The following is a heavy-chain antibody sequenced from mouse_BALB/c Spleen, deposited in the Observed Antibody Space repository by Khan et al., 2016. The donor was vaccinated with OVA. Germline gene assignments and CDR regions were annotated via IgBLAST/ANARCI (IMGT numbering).Heavy chain of an antibody. D-gene: IGHD1-1*02. Sequence: EVQLVESGGDLVKTGGSPNLSCAASGSTFTTYPMPSVRQTPDNSLAWVATINPGGHYPYYPHSVTGRSTISRDNADNVLYLQMTSLRSEDTAMYYCARLAYYYNSEAFAYWGQGTLVTGSA. J-gene: IGHJ3*01. CDR1: GSTFTTYP. CDR2: INPGGHYP. V-gene: IGHV5-6*01. CDR3: ARLAYYYNSEAFAY.